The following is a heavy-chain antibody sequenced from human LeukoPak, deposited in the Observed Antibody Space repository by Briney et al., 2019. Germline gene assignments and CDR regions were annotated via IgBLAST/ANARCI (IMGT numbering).Heavy chain of an antibody. CDR3: AREDGYCSGGNCYSYFDS. J-gene: IGHJ4*02. V-gene: IGHV3-7*01. CDR1: GFTFSHFW. Sequence: GGSLRLSCAASGFTFSHFWMSWVRQAPGKGLEWVAYIKKTGSETYYVDSVEGRFTITRDNTGNSLFLQMYSLRAEDTAVYFCAREDGYCSGGNCYSYFDSWGQGTLVTVSS. D-gene: IGHD2-15*01. CDR2: IKKTGSET.